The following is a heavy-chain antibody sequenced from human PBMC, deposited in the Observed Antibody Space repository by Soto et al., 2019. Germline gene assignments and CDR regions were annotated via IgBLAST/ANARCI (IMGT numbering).Heavy chain of an antibody. D-gene: IGHD6-6*01. V-gene: IGHV4-34*01. CDR1: SESLSGDY. J-gene: IGHJ4*02. Sequence: PSETLSLTCSIYSESLSGDYWRWIRQPPGKGLEWIGEISQSGKTNYRPAPKSRVSISIDTSKKQFSLNLASVSAADTAVYYCARAPKVSGSSQTRPDFWGQGTLVTVSS. CDR2: ISQSGKT. CDR3: ARAPKVSGSSQTRPDF.